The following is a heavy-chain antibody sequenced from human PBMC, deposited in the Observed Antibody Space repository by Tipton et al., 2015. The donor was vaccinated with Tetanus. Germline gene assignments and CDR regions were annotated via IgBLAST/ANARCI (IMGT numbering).Heavy chain of an antibody. V-gene: IGHV4-39*07. J-gene: IGHJ4*02. D-gene: IGHD5-18*01. CDR2: INHSGST. Sequence: TLSLTCTVSGGSISSSSYYWGWIRQPPGKGLEWIGEINHSGSTNYNPSLKSRVTISVDTSKNQFSLKLSSVTAADTAVYYCARGLRGYSYGPLDAYFDYWGQGTLVTVSS. CDR3: ARGLRGYSYGPLDAYFDY. CDR1: GGSISSSSYY.